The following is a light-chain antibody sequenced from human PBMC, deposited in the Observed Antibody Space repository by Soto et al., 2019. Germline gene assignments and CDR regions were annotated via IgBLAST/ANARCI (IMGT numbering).Light chain of an antibody. CDR2: DVT. CDR1: SSDVGGYNY. V-gene: IGLV2-11*01. CDR3: CSHAGIYTYV. J-gene: IGLJ1*01. Sequence: QSVLTQPRSVSGSPGQSLTISCTGTSSDVGGYNYVSWYQQYPGKVPKLMIYDVTKRPSGVPDRFSGSKSGNTASLTISGLQAEDEADYYCCSHAGIYTYVFGTGTKLTVL.